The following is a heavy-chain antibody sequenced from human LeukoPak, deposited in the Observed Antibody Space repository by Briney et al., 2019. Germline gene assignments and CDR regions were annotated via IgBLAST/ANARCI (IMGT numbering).Heavy chain of an antibody. CDR2: IIPIFGTA. D-gene: IGHD5-18*01. CDR1: GGTFSSYA. V-gene: IGHV1-69*13. J-gene: IGHJ4*02. CDR3: ATAAGTAMGVFDY. Sequence: SVKVSCKASGGTFSSYAISWVRQAPGQGLEWMGGIIPIFGTANYAQKFQGRVTITADESTSTAYMELSSLRSEDTAVYYCATAAGTAMGVFDYWGQGTLVTVSS.